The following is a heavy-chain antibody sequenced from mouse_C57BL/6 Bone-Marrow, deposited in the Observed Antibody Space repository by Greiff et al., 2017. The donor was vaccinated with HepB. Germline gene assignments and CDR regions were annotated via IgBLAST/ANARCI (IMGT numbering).Heavy chain of an antibody. J-gene: IGHJ3*01. V-gene: IGHV1-47*01. CDR3: ARPDYDGWFAY. CDR2: FHPYNDDT. D-gene: IGHD2-3*01. Sequence: VKLMESGAELVKPGASVKMSCKASGYTFTTYPIEWMKQNHGKSLEWIGNFHPYNDDTKYNEKFKGKDTLTVEKSSSTVYLELSRLTSDDSAVYYCARPDYDGWFAYWGQGTLVTVSA. CDR1: GYTFTTYP.